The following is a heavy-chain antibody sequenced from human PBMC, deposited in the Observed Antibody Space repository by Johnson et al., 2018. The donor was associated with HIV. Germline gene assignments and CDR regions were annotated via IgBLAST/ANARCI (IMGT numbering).Heavy chain of an antibody. V-gene: IGHV3-53*04. D-gene: IGHD5-24*01. Sequence: VQLVESGGGLVKPGGSLRLSCAASGFTVSSNYMSWVRQAQGKGLEWVSGINWNGGSTGYADSVKGRFTISRDNSKNTLYLQMSSLRPEDTAVHYCAKDGYRAALGVWGQGTMVTVST. CDR3: AKDGYRAALGV. CDR1: GFTVSSNY. CDR2: INWNGGST. J-gene: IGHJ3*01.